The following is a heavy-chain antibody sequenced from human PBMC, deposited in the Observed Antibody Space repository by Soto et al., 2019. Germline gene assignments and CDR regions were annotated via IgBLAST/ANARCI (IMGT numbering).Heavy chain of an antibody. CDR3: ARSSIGILRFLEWSFDY. D-gene: IGHD3-3*01. CDR2: ISSSSSYI. CDR1: GFSFSTYT. V-gene: IGHV3-21*01. J-gene: IGHJ4*02. Sequence: EVQLVESGGGLVKPGGSLRLSCAASGFSFSTYTMSWVRQAPGKGLEWVSSISSSSSYIYYSDSMKGRFTISRDNAKNSLFLQMNSLRLEETAVYYCARSSIGILRFLEWSFDYWGQGTLVTVSS.